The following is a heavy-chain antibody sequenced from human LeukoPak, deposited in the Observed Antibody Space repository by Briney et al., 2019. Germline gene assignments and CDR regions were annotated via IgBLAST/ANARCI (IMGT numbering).Heavy chain of an antibody. J-gene: IGHJ4*02. CDR3: ASGYYELVY. V-gene: IGHV3-23*01. D-gene: IGHD3-22*01. Sequence: HPGGSLRLSCAASGLTFRNYAMSWVRQAPGKGLEWVSVICANDGNTYYADAVKGRFTISRDNSKDTLYLQMDSLRAEDTAVYYCASGYYELVYWGQGTLVTVSS. CDR2: ICANDGNT. CDR1: GLTFRNYA.